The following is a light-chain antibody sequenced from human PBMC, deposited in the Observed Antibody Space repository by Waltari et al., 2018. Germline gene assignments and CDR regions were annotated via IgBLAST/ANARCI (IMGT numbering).Light chain of an antibody. Sequence: QSALTQPPSASGSPGQSVTISCTGSGNDVGGYNYVSWYQQHPGKAPKLLIHEVNKCPAGAPDRFSGSKSGNTASLTVSGLQAEDEADYYCSSYAGGNNLVFGGGTKLTVL. J-gene: IGLJ2*01. V-gene: IGLV2-8*01. CDR2: EVN. CDR1: GNDVGGYNY. CDR3: SSYAGGNNLV.